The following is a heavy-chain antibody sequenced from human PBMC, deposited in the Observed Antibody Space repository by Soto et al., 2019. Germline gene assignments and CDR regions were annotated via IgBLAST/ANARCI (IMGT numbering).Heavy chain of an antibody. J-gene: IGHJ4*02. CDR1: GFTFSSYG. CDR2: ISYDGGNE. Sequence: GGSLRLSCAGSGFTFSSYGIHWVRQAPGKGLEWVALISYDGGNEKYTESVKDRFTISRDDSHNVAYLQMSSLRTEDTAMYYCAKDRYSGTYPTDFDYWGQGSLVTAPQ. V-gene: IGHV3-30*18. CDR3: AKDRYSGTYPTDFDY. D-gene: IGHD1-26*01.